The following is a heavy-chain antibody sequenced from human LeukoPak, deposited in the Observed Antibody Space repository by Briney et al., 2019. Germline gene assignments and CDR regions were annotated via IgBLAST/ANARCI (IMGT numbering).Heavy chain of an antibody. CDR1: GFTFSSYD. CDR3: ARVRKYSGYYSWYFDL. Sequence: GGSLRLSCAASGFTFSSYDMHWVRQATGKGLEWVSAIGTAGDTYYPGSVKGRFTISRENAKNSLYLQMNSLRAGDTAVYYCARVRKYSGYYSWYFDLWSRGTLVTVSS. CDR2: IGTAGDT. V-gene: IGHV3-13*01. J-gene: IGHJ2*01. D-gene: IGHD5-12*01.